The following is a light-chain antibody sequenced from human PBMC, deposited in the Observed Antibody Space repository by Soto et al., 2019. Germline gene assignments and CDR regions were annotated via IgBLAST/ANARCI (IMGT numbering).Light chain of an antibody. V-gene: IGKV3-20*01. CDR2: GAS. CDR3: QQYGSSPRT. J-gene: IGKJ1*01. CDR1: QSVSSSY. Sequence: EIVLTQSPGTLSLSPGGRATLSRRASQSVSSSYLAWYQQKPGQAPRLLIYGASSRATGIPDRFSGSGSGTDFTLTISRLEPEDFAVYYCQQYGSSPRTFGQGTKVEIK.